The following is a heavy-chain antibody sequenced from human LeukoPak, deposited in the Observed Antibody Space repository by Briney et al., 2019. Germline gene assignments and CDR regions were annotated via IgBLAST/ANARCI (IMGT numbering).Heavy chain of an antibody. CDR2: ISWNSGSI. D-gene: IGHD3-3*01. J-gene: IGHJ4*02. CDR3: AKGNYDFWGGYQDY. CDR1: GFTFDDYA. Sequence: GGSLRLSCAASGFTFDDYAMHWVRQAPGKGLEWVSGISWNSGSIGYADSVKGRFTISRDNAKNSLYLQMNSLRAEDTALYYCAKGNYDFWGGYQDYWGQGTLVTVSS. V-gene: IGHV3-9*01.